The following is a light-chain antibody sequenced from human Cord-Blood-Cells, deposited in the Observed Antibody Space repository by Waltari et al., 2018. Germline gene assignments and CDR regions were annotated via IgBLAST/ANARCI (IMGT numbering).Light chain of an antibody. CDR2: GAS. CDR3: QQYGSSPWT. V-gene: IGKV3-20*01. Sequence: EIVLTQSPGTLSLSPGERANLSCRASQSVSSSYLAWYQQKPGQAPRLLIYGASIRATGIPDRFSGSGSGTDFTLTISRLEPEDFAVYYCQQYGSSPWTFGQGTKVEIK. J-gene: IGKJ1*01. CDR1: QSVSSSY.